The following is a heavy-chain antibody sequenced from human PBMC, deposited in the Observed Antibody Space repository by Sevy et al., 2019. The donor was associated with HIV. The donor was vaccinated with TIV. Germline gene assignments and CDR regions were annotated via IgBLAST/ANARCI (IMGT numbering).Heavy chain of an antibody. CDR1: GFTFSHYW. Sequence: GGSLRLSCVASGFTFSHYWMTWVRQAPGKGREWVANIKQDGREKYYVDSVKGRFTISRDNAKNSLYLQMNSLRVEDTAVYYCARPTTGAFDHWGQGTLVTVSS. CDR3: ARPTTGAFDH. J-gene: IGHJ4*02. D-gene: IGHD4-17*01. V-gene: IGHV3-7*01. CDR2: IKQDGREK.